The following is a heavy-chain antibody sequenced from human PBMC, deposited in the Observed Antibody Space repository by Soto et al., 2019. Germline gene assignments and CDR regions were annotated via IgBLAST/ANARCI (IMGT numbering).Heavy chain of an antibody. J-gene: IGHJ4*02. CDR1: GDSVSSNSAA. CDR2: TYYRSNWHY. Sequence: PSQTLSLPCAISGDSVSSNSAAGNWIRQAPSRGLEWLGRTYYRSNWHYDYATSVKSRITINPDTSKNQFSLQLHSAIPEDTAVYFCARATNVGIADYWGPGIVVTVSS. V-gene: IGHV6-1*01. D-gene: IGHD6-13*01. CDR3: ARATNVGIADY.